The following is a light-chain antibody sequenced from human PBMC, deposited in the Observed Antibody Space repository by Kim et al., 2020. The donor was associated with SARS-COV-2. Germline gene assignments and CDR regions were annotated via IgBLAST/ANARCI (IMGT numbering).Light chain of an antibody. J-gene: IGLJ3*02. CDR1: NIGSKS. V-gene: IGLV3-21*04. CDR2: YDS. CDR3: QVWGSSSVYRV. Sequence: SYELTQPPSVSVAPGKTARITCGGNNIGSKSVHWYQQKPGQAPVLVIYYDSDRPSGIPERFSGSNSGNTATLTISRVEAGDEADYSCQVWGSSSVYRVFG.